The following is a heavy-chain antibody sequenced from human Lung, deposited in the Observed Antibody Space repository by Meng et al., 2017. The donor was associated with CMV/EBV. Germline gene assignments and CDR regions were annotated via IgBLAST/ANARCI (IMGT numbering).Heavy chain of an antibody. CDR3: ARTYCSGGSCSSIFDY. V-gene: IGHV1-2*02. CDR2: INPNSGGT. D-gene: IGHD2-15*01. J-gene: IGHJ4*02. CDR1: GYTFTGYY. Sequence: SGYTFTGYYMHCVRQAPGQGLKWMGWINPNSGGTNYAQKFQGRVTMTRDTSISTAYMELSRLRSDDTAVYYCARTYCSGGSCSSIFDYWGQGTLVTVSS.